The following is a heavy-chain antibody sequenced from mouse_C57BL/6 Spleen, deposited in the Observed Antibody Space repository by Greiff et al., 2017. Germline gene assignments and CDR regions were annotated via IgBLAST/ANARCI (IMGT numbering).Heavy chain of an antibody. Sequence: QVQLQQPGAELVKPGASVKMSCKASGYTFTSYWITWVKQRPGQGLEWIGDIFPGSGSTYYNEKFKGKATLTVDKSSSTAYMLLSSLTSEDSAVYFCASYSNPWYFDVWGTGTTVTVSS. CDR3: ASYSNPWYFDV. V-gene: IGHV1-55*01. D-gene: IGHD2-5*01. CDR1: GYTFTSYW. CDR2: IFPGSGST. J-gene: IGHJ1*03.